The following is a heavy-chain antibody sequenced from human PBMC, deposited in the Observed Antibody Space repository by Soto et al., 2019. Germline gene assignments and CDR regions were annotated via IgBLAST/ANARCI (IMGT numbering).Heavy chain of an antibody. CDR3: ARSYRYAYDY. CDR2: INHSGST. CDR1: GGSFSGYY. V-gene: IGHV4-34*01. D-gene: IGHD5-18*01. Sequence: TCAVYGGSFSGYYWTWIRQPPGTGLEWIGEINHSGSTNYNPSLKSRVTISVDTSKNQFSLQLTSVTPEDTAVYSCARSYRYAYDYWGRGTLVTVSS. J-gene: IGHJ4*02.